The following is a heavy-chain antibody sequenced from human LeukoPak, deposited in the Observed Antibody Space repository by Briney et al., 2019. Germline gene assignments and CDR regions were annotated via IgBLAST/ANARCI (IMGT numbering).Heavy chain of an antibody. CDR1: GFTFSSYA. J-gene: IGHJ5*01. D-gene: IGHD6-25*01. CDR2: IVGSVGST. Sequence: GGSLRLSCAASGFTFSSYAMSWVRQAPGKGLEWVSGIVGSVGSTYYADSVKGRFTISRDDSKNTLFLQMNSLRAEDTGVYYWAQASAAAALNWLDPLGQGTLVTDYS. CDR3: AQASAAAALNWLDP. V-gene: IGHV3-23*01.